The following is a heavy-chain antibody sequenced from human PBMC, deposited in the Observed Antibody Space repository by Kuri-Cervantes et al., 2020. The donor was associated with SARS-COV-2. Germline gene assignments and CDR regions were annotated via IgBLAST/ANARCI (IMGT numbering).Heavy chain of an antibody. V-gene: IGHV3-49*03. CDR1: GFTFGDYA. CDR3: TRENSIGWAGTR. Sequence: GESLKIFCTASGFTFGDYAMSWFRQAPGKGLEWVGFIRSKAYGGTTEYAASVKGRFTISRDDSKSIAYLQMNSLKTEDTAVYYCTRENSIGWAGTRWGQGTLVTVSS. J-gene: IGHJ4*02. D-gene: IGHD3-10*01. CDR2: IRSKAYGGTT.